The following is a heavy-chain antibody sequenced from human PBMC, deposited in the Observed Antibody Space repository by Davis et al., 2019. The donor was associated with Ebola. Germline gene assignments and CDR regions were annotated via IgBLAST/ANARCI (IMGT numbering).Heavy chain of an antibody. CDR2: ISYEGSNK. J-gene: IGHJ4*02. V-gene: IGHV3-30-3*01. CDR1: GFTFSSYA. D-gene: IGHD2-21*02. CDR3: ARGWVVTTLDY. Sequence: PGGSLRPSCAASGFTFSSYAMHWVRQAPGKWMEWVAVISYEGSNKYYADSVKGRLTISRDNSKNTLYLQMNSLRAEDTAVYYCARGWVVTTLDYWGQGSLVTVSS.